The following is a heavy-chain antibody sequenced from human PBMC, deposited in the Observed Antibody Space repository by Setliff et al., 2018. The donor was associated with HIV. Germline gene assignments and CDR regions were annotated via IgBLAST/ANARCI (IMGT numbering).Heavy chain of an antibody. D-gene: IGHD3-10*01. Sequence: GGSLRLSCAASGFTFNNHAMSWVRQAPGKGLEWVSVISGSGDSTYYADSVKGRFTISRDNSKNTLYLQMNSLRAEDTAVYYCAKGKEYYVSGSPFDYWGQGTLVTVSS. V-gene: IGHV3-23*01. CDR2: ISGSGDST. CDR1: GFTFNNHA. J-gene: IGHJ4*02. CDR3: AKGKEYYVSGSPFDY.